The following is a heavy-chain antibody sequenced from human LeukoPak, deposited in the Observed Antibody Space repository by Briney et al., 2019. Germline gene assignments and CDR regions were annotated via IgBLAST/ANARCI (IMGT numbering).Heavy chain of an antibody. CDR3: ARSTGRLAQLDF. Sequence: PSETLSLTCTVSGYSISSGYYWGWIRQPPGKGLEWIGSIYHSGSTYYNPSLKSRVTISVDTPKNQFSLKLRSVTAADTAVYYCARSTGRLAQLDFWGQGTLVTVSS. D-gene: IGHD6-25*01. V-gene: IGHV4-38-2*02. CDR2: IYHSGST. CDR1: GYSISSGYY. J-gene: IGHJ4*02.